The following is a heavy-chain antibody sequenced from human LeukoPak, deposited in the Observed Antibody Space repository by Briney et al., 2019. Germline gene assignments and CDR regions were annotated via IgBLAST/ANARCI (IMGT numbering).Heavy chain of an antibody. CDR3: ARDPPDYCSGGSCYLDY. Sequence: SETLSLTCTVSGGSISSSSYYWGWIRQPPGKGLEWIGSIYYSGSTYYNPSLKSRVTISVDTSKNQFSLKLSSVTAADTAVYYCARDPPDYCSGGSCYLDYWGQGTLVTVSS. CDR2: IYYSGST. CDR1: GGSISSSSYY. D-gene: IGHD2-15*01. J-gene: IGHJ4*02. V-gene: IGHV4-39*07.